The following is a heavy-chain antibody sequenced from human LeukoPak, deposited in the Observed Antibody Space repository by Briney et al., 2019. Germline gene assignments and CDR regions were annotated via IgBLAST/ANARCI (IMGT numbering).Heavy chain of an antibody. V-gene: IGHV1-18*01. J-gene: IGHJ6*03. Sequence: AASVKVSCKASGGTFSSYAISWVRQAPGQGLEWMGWISAYNGNTNYAQKLQGRVTMTTDTSTSTAYMELRSLRPNDTAVYYCARLQTWVPAAINYYYYYYMDVWGKGTTVTVSS. D-gene: IGHD2-2*02. CDR3: ARLQTWVPAAINYYYYYYMDV. CDR1: GGTFSSYA. CDR2: ISAYNGNT.